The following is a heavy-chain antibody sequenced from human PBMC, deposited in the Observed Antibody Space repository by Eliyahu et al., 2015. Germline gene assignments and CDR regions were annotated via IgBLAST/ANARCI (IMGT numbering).Heavy chain of an antibody. CDR1: GFSLXDYY. CDR3: ATDIVATIS. Sequence: QVQLVESGGGLVKPGGXXRLSCXASGFSLXDYYMTWIRQAPGKGLEWXSYISSSGSTIYYAESVKGRFTISRDNAKNSLYLQMNSLRAEDTAVYYCATDIVATISWGQGTLVTVSS. J-gene: IGHJ4*02. CDR2: ISSSGSTI. V-gene: IGHV3-11*01. D-gene: IGHD5-12*01.